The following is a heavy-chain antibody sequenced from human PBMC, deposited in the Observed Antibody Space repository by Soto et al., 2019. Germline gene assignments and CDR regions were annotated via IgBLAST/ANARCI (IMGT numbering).Heavy chain of an antibody. Sequence: QVQLVQSGAEVKKPGSSVKVSCKASGGTFSSYAISWVRQAPGQGLEWMGGIIPIFGTANYAQKFQGRVTITADESTSTAYMERSSLRSEDTAVYYCARNGGDEDTAMVIFDYWGQGTLVTVSS. CDR1: GGTFSSYA. CDR3: ARNGGDEDTAMVIFDY. CDR2: IIPIFGTA. J-gene: IGHJ4*02. V-gene: IGHV1-69*01. D-gene: IGHD5-18*01.